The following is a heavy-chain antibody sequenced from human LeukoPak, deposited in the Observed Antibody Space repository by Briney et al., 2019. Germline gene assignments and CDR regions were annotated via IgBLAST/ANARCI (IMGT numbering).Heavy chain of an antibody. Sequence: GRSLRLSCAASGFTFSSYGMHWVRQAPGKGLEWVAVIWYDGSNKYYADSVKGRFIISRDNSKNTLYLQMNSLRAEDTAVYYCARDGAWFGNHDNYYYYYGMDVWGQGTTVTVSS. V-gene: IGHV3-33*01. J-gene: IGHJ6*02. D-gene: IGHD3-10*01. CDR3: ARDGAWFGNHDNYYYYYGMDV. CDR2: IWYDGSNK. CDR1: GFTFSSYG.